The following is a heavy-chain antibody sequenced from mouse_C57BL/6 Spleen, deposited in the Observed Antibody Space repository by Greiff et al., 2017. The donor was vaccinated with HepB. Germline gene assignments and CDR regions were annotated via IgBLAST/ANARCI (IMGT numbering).Heavy chain of an antibody. D-gene: IGHD2-3*01. CDR2: IDPETGGT. CDR1: GYTFTDYE. CDR3: TRWLLGAMDD. V-gene: IGHV1-15*01. Sequence: QVQLQQSGAELVRPGASVTLSCKASGYTFTDYEMHWVKQTPVHGLEWIGAIDPETGGTAYNQKFKGKAILTADKSSSTAYMELRSLTSEDSAVYYCTRWLLGAMDDWGKGTSVTVAS. J-gene: IGHJ4*01.